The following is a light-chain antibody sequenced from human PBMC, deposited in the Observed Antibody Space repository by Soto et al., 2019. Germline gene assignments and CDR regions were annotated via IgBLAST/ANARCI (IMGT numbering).Light chain of an antibody. CDR3: QQYNNWPPVGYT. V-gene: IGKV3-15*01. Sequence: EIVMTQSPATLSVSPGERATLSCRASQSVSSNLAWYQRKPGQAPRLLIYGASTRATGIPARFSGSGSGTEFTLTISGLQSEDFAVYYCQQYNNWPPVGYTFGQGTRLEIK. J-gene: IGKJ5*01. CDR1: QSVSSN. CDR2: GAS.